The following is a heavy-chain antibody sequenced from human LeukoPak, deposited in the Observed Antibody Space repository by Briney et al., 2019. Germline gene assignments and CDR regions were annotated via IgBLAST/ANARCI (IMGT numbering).Heavy chain of an antibody. J-gene: IGHJ5*01. Sequence: GASVKVSCKASGYTFTGKYMHWVRHAPGQGLEWMGWINTNSGDTKYAQKFQGRVAMTRDTSISTAYMELSRLKSDDTAEYFCARGVGSSWFDFWGQGTLVAVSS. V-gene: IGHV1-2*02. CDR3: ARGVGSSWFDF. D-gene: IGHD2-15*01. CDR1: GYTFTGKY. CDR2: INTNSGDT.